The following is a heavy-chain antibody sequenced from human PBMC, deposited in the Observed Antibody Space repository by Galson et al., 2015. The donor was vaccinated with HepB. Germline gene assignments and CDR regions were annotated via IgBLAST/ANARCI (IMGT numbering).Heavy chain of an antibody. CDR2: ISGSGGST. CDR1: GFTFSSYA. V-gene: IGHV3-23*01. D-gene: IGHD3-3*01. Sequence: SLRLSCAASGFTFSSYAMSWVRQAPGKGLEWVSAISGSGGSTYYADSVKGRFTISRDNSKNTLYLQMNSLRAEDTAVYYCAKGPPYDFDAAEYFQHWGQGTLVTVSS. CDR3: AKGPPYDFDAAEYFQH. J-gene: IGHJ1*01.